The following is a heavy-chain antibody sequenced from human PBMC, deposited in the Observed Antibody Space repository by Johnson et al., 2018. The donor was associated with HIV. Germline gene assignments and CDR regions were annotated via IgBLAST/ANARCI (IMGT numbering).Heavy chain of an antibody. Sequence: VQLVESGGVVVQPGGSLRLSCAASGFTFDDYTMHWVRQAPGKGLEWVSLISWDGSEKYYVDSVKGRFTISRDNAKNSLYLQMNGLRAEDTAVYYCARVAVRSFDIWGQGTMVTVSS. CDR2: ISWDGSEK. J-gene: IGHJ3*02. CDR3: ARVAVRSFDI. CDR1: GFTFDDYT. D-gene: IGHD3-10*01. V-gene: IGHV3-43*01.